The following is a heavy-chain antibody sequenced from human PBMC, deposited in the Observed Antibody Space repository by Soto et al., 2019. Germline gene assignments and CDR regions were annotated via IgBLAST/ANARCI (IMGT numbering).Heavy chain of an antibody. J-gene: IGHJ6*03. V-gene: IGHV4-39*01. Sequence: SETLSLTCTVSVGSISSSSYYRGWIRQPPGKGLEWIGSVYYSGSTYYNPSLKSRVTISVDTSKNQFSLKLSSVTAADTAVYYCARLRITVLRGVMHYYMDVWGKGTTVTVSS. D-gene: IGHD3-10*01. CDR3: ARLRITVLRGVMHYYMDV. CDR1: VGSISSSSYY. CDR2: VYYSGST.